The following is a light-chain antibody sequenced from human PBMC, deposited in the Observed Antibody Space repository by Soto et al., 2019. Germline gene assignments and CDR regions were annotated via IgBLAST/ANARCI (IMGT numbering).Light chain of an antibody. J-gene: IGLJ2*01. CDR1: ALPKQY. CDR3: QSADSNGTYVV. V-gene: IGLV3-25*02. CDR2: KDS. Sequence: SYELTQPPSVSVSPGQTARITCSGDALPKQYAYWYQQKPGQDPVLVIYKDSERPSGIPERFSGSSSGTTVTLTISGVQAEDEADYYCQSADSNGTYVVFGGGTKLTVL.